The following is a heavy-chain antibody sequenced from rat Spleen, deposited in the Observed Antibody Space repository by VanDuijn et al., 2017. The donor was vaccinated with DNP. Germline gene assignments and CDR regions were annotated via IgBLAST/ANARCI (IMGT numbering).Heavy chain of an antibody. CDR2: ISYDGRST. CDR1: GFIFSNYA. V-gene: IGHV5-20*01. CDR3: TTLDYYSSPFDY. J-gene: IGHJ2*01. D-gene: IGHD1-2*01. Sequence: EVQLVESGGGLVQPGRSLKLSCAASGFIFSNYAMAWVRQSPKKGLEWVATISYDGRSTYYRDSVKGRFTISRDNAKSSLYLQMDSLRSEDTATYYCTTLDYYSSPFDYWGQGVMVTVSS.